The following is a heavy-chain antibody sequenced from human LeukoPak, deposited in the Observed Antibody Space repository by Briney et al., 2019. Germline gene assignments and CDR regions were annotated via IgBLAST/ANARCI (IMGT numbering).Heavy chain of an antibody. J-gene: IGHJ3*02. Sequence: GGSLRLSCAASGFIVSRKYMSWVRQAPGKGLEWVSVIYSGGSADYAGSVKGRFTISRDNSKNTLHLQMKSLRAEDTAVYYCAKMSNYYNSLGYYAFDIWGQGTMVTVSS. D-gene: IGHD3-22*01. CDR2: IYSGGSA. CDR3: AKMSNYYNSLGYYAFDI. CDR1: GFIVSRKY. V-gene: IGHV3-66*01.